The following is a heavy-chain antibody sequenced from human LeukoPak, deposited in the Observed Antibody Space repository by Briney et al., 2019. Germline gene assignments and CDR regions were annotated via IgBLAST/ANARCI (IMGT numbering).Heavy chain of an antibody. D-gene: IGHD6-13*01. V-gene: IGHV3-30-3*01. CDR1: GFTFSSYA. CDR3: ARDRSDSSPNKHFDY. J-gene: IGHJ4*02. Sequence: PGGSLRLSCAASGFTFSSYAMHWVRQAPGKELEWVAVISYDGSDKYYADSVKGRFTISRDNSKNTLYLQMNSLRAEDTAVYYCARDRSDSSPNKHFDYWGQGPLVTVSS. CDR2: ISYDGSDK.